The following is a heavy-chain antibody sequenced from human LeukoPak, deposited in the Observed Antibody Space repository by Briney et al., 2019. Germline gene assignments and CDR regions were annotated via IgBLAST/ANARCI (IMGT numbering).Heavy chain of an antibody. CDR2: IIPIFGTA. CDR3: ARGRTYYYGSGSYSPLDY. J-gene: IGHJ4*02. D-gene: IGHD3-10*01. V-gene: IGHV1-69*13. CDR1: GGTFSSYA. Sequence: SVKVSCKASGGTFSSYAISWVRQGPGQGLEWMGGIIPIFGTANYAQKFQGRVTITADESTSTAYMELSSLRSEDTAVYYCARGRTYYYGSGSYSPLDYWGQGTLVTVSS.